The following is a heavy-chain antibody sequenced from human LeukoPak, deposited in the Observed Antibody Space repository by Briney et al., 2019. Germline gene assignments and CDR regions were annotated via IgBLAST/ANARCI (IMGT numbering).Heavy chain of an antibody. CDR1: GFTFSSHN. CDR3: ARDRGAVGGLLSYHFYYMDV. CDR2: ITTGSSTI. D-gene: IGHD3-16*01. J-gene: IGHJ6*03. Sequence: GGSLRLSCAASGFTFSSHNMNWVRQAPGRGLEWISYITTGSSTIKYADSVKGRFTISRDNTKSSLYLQMNSRRAKDTAVYYWARDRGAVGGLLSYHFYYMDVWGKGTPVTVS. V-gene: IGHV3-48*01.